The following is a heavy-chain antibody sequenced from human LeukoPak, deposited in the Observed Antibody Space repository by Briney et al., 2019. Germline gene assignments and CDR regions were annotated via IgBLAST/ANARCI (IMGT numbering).Heavy chain of an antibody. CDR1: GFTFSSYG. V-gene: IGHV3-64*01. Sequence: GGSLRLSCAASGFTFSSYGMHWVRQAPGKGLEYVSAISSNGGSTYYASSVKGRFTISRDNSKNTLYLQMGSLRAEDMAVYYCARQKGVGVRYFDYWGQGTLVTVSS. D-gene: IGHD3-10*01. J-gene: IGHJ4*02. CDR2: ISSNGGST. CDR3: ARQKGVGVRYFDY.